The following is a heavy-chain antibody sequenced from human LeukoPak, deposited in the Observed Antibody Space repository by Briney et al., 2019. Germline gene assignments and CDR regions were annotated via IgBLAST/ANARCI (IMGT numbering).Heavy chain of an antibody. CDR3: AKDGGLWVSAHWGDS. Sequence: GGSLRLSCAASGFTFSSYTMSWVRQAPGKGLEWVSTITTSDGNTYYADSVKGRFTVSRDNSKNTLYLQMNSLRAEDTAVYYCAKDGGLWVSAHWGDSWGRGTLVTVSS. J-gene: IGHJ4*02. CDR1: GFTFSSYT. CDR2: ITTSDGNT. D-gene: IGHD7-27*01. V-gene: IGHV3-23*01.